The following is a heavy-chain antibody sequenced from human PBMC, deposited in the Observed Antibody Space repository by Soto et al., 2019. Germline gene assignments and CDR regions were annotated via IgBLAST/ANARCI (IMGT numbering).Heavy chain of an antibody. CDR2: IYYSGST. J-gene: IGHJ6*03. CDR1: GGSISSYY. Sequence: PSETLSLTCTVSGGSISSYYWSWIRQPPGKGLEWIGYIYYSGSTNYNPSLKSRVTISVDTSKNQFSLKLSSVTAADTAVYYCARGITIFGVVHAPYYYYYYMDVWGKGTTVTVSS. V-gene: IGHV4-59*01. D-gene: IGHD3-3*01. CDR3: ARGITIFGVVHAPYYYYYYMDV.